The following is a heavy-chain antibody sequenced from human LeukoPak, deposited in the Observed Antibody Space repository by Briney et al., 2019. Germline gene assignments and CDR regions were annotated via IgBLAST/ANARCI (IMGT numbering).Heavy chain of an antibody. CDR1: GYTFSGHY. V-gene: IGHV1-2*06. Sequence: ASVKVSCKASGYTFSGHYLHWVRQAPGQGLEWMGRINPNTGVTQYTENFQGRVTITRDTSASTAYMELSSLRSEDTAVYYCARVYCSGGSCFSHWFDPWGQGTLVTVSS. CDR2: INPNTGVT. CDR3: ARVYCSGGSCFSHWFDP. J-gene: IGHJ5*02. D-gene: IGHD2-15*01.